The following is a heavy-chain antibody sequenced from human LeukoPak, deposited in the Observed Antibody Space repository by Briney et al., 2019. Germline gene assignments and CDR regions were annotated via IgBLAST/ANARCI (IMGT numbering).Heavy chain of an antibody. D-gene: IGHD3-22*01. CDR1: TSR. CDR3: ARDLRNFYDDSGYYRDFDS. CDR2: IGSYGGDT. V-gene: IGHV1-18*01. Sequence: TSRISWVRQAPGQGLEWMGWIGSYGGDTYYAQKFQGRVTVTTDTSTSTVYMELRSMRSDDTAVYYCARDLRNFYDDSGYYRDFDSWGQGTLVTVSS. J-gene: IGHJ5*01.